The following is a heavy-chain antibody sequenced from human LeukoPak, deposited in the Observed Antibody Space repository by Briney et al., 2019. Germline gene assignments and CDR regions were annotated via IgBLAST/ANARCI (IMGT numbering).Heavy chain of an antibody. CDR3: ATPHDYDSSGYRN. Sequence: GGSLRLSCAASGFTFSSYAMSWVRQAPGKGLEWVSAISGSGGSTYYADSVKGRFTISRDNAKNTLFLQMNSLRVEDSAIYYCATPHDYDSSGYRNWGQGTLVTVSS. V-gene: IGHV3-23*01. CDR1: GFTFSSYA. J-gene: IGHJ1*01. D-gene: IGHD3-22*01. CDR2: ISGSGGST.